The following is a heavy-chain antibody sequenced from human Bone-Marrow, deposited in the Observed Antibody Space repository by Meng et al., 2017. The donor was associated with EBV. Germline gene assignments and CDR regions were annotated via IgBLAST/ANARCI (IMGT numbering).Heavy chain of an antibody. CDR2: ISGSGGST. CDR1: GFTFSSYA. CDR3: AKGTVTTLPFDY. D-gene: IGHD4-17*01. J-gene: IGHJ4*02. V-gene: IGHV3-23*04. Sequence: EVQLVEYVGGLGQPGGSLRLSCAASGFTFSSYAMSWVRQAPGKGLECVSAISGSGGSTYYADSVKGRFTISRDNSKNTLYLQMNSLRAEDTAVYYCAKGTVTTLPFDYWGQGTLVTVSS.